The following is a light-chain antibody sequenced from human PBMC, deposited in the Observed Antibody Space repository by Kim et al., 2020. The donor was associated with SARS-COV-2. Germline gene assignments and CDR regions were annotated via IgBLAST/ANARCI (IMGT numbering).Light chain of an antibody. CDR1: QSVTRN. CDR2: DAS. CDR3: QQYTNWPPYT. V-gene: IGKV3-15*01. Sequence: EIVMTQSPATLSVSPGERATLSCRASQSVTRNLAWYQQKPGQAPRLLIYDASTRATGIPARFSGSGSGTEFTLTISSLQSEDFAVYYCQQYTNWPPYTFGQGTKLEIK. J-gene: IGKJ2*01.